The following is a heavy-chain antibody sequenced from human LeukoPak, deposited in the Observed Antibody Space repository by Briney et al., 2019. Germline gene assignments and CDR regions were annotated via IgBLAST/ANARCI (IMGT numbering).Heavy chain of an antibody. CDR2: ISDSGGST. CDR1: GFTFSNYD. Sequence: GGCLRLSCAASGFTFSNYDMSWVRQAPGKGLEWVSSISDSGGSTYYADSVKGRFTISRDNSKNTLYLQMTNLRAADTAVYYCAKDLSRAVAADWFDPWDQGFLVTVSS. CDR3: AKDLSRAVAADWFDP. J-gene: IGHJ5*02. D-gene: IGHD6-19*01. V-gene: IGHV3-23*01.